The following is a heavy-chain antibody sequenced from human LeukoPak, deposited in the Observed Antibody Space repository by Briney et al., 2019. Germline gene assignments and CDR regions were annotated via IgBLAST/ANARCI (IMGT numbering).Heavy chain of an antibody. D-gene: IGHD4-17*01. Sequence: GGSLRLSCTASGFTFGDYAMSWVRQAPGKGLEWVAFIRSNAYGGTTGYAASVKGRFTISRDDSKSIAYLQMNSLKTDDTAVYYCLTVTGYWGQGTLVTVSS. J-gene: IGHJ4*02. V-gene: IGHV3-49*04. CDR1: GFTFGDYA. CDR3: LTVTGY. CDR2: IRSNAYGGTT.